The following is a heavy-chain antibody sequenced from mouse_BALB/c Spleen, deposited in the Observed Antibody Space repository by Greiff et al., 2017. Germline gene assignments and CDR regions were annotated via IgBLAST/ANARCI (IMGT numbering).Heavy chain of an antibody. Sequence: LHQPGSELVRPGASVKLSCKASGYTFTSYWMHWVKQRPGQGLEWIGNIYPGSGSTNYDEKFKSKATLTVDTSSSTAYMQLSSLTSEDSAVYYCTRSYDGYSWFAYWGQGTLVTVSA. CDR2: IYPGSGST. V-gene: IGHV1S22*01. D-gene: IGHD2-3*01. J-gene: IGHJ3*01. CDR3: TRSYDGYSWFAY. CDR1: GYTFTSYW.